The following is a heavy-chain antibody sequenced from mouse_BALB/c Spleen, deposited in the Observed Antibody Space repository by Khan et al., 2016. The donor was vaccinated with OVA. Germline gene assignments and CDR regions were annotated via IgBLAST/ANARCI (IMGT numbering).Heavy chain of an antibody. Sequence: VQLQQSGPELVKPGASVKISCKASGYSFTGYFMNWVMQSHGKSLEWIGRINPHIGETFYNQKFKDKATLTVDESSSTAHMALRSLASEDSAVYYCARIYRIDFDYWGQGTTLTVAS. CDR2: INPHIGET. CDR3: ARIYRIDFDY. D-gene: IGHD2-1*01. V-gene: IGHV1-20*02. J-gene: IGHJ2*01. CDR1: GYSFTGYF.